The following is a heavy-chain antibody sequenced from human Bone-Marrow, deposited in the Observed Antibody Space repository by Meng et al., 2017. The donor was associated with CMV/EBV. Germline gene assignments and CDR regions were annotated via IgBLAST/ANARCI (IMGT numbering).Heavy chain of an antibody. J-gene: IGHJ4*02. CDR2: INNDGSIT. D-gene: IGHD2-2*01. V-gene: IGHV3-74*01. CDR3: VRPYCDSTTCYPYFDH. Sequence: GESLKISCAASGFTFDDYGMSWVRQAPGKGLLWVSRINNDGSITSHADSVKGRFTISRDNAKNRLYLEMNSLRADDTAVYYCVRPYCDSTTCYPYFDHWGQGTLVTVSS. CDR1: GFTFDDYG.